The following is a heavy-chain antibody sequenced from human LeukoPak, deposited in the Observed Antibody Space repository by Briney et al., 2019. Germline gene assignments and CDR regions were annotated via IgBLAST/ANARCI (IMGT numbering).Heavy chain of an antibody. CDR2: IYPGDSDT. CDR3: ARQGAAGKYYYYYMDV. D-gene: IGHD6-13*01. J-gene: IGHJ6*03. Sequence: GESLKISCKGSGYSFTSYWIGWVRQMPGKGLEWMGIIYPGDSDTRYSPSFQGQVTISAGKSISTAYLQWSSLKASDTAIYYCARQGAAGKYYYYYMDVWGKGTTVTVSS. CDR1: GYSFTSYW. V-gene: IGHV5-51*01.